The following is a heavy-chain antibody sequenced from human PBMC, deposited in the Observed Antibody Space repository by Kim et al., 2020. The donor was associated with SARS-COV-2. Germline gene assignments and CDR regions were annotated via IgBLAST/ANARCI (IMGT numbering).Heavy chain of an antibody. J-gene: IGHJ6*04. V-gene: IGHV3-64*01. CDR3: ARASPGYQLLFSWMDV. D-gene: IGHD2-2*01. Sequence: SGKGRFTISRDNTKNTLYLQMGSLRAEDMAVYYCARASPGYQLLFSWMDVWGKGTTVTVSS.